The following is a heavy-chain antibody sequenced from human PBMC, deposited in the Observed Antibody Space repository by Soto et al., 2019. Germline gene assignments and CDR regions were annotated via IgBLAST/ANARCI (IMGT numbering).Heavy chain of an antibody. J-gene: IGHJ4*02. CDR2: ISSRSSYT. CDR3: TRVPNPYLHIDY. D-gene: IGHD2-21*01. V-gene: IGHV3-11*05. CDR1: GFTFSDYF. Sequence: QVQLVESGGGLVKPGGSLRLSCAASGFTFSDYFMSWIRQAPGKGLEWVSYISSRSSYTNYADSVQGRFTISRDNAKNSLYLQMNSLRAEDTAVYYCTRVPNPYLHIDYCGQGTLVTVSS.